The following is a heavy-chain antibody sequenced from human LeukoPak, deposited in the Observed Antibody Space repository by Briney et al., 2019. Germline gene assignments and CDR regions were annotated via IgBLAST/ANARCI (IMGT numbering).Heavy chain of an antibody. D-gene: IGHD3-16*01. J-gene: IGHJ6*03. Sequence: PSETLSLTCTVSGGSISNYYWSWIRQPPGKGLEWIGFIYYSGSTNYNPSLKSRVTISVDTSKNQFSLKLSSVTAADTAVYYCAREVREGGPFVYYMDVWGKGTTVTVSS. V-gene: IGHV4-59*12. CDR1: GGSISNYY. CDR3: AREVREGGPFVYYMDV. CDR2: IYYSGST.